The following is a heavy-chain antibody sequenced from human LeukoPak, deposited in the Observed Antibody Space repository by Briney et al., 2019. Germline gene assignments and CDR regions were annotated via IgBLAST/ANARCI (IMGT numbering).Heavy chain of an antibody. V-gene: IGHV1-18*01. CDR1: GYTFPSYG. CDR2: ISAYNGNT. J-gene: IGHJ4*02. D-gene: IGHD3-16*01. CDR3: ARWGPYDYVWGSYYFDY. Sequence: GSVKVSCQASGYTFPSYGISWVRQAPGQGLERMGWISAYNGNTNYAQKLQGRVTMTTDTSTSTAYMELRSLRSDDTAVYYCARWGPYDYVWGSYYFDYWGQGTLVTVSS.